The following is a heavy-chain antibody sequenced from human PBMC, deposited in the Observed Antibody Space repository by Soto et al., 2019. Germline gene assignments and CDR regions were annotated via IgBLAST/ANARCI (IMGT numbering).Heavy chain of an antibody. CDR3: ARASDPWGEAFDI. J-gene: IGHJ3*02. CDR1: GGSISSGGYY. D-gene: IGHD7-27*01. CDR2: IYYSGST. Sequence: QVQLQESGPGLVKPSQTLSLTCTVSGGSISSGGYYWSWIRQHPGKGLEWIGYIYYSGSTYYNASLESRVTISVDTSKNQFSLKLSSVTAADTAVYYWARASDPWGEAFDIWGQGTMVTVSS. V-gene: IGHV4-31*03.